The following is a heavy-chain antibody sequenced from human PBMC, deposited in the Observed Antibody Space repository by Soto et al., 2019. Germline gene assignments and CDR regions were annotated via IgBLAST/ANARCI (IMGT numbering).Heavy chain of an antibody. CDR1: GESLIGYY. Sequence: SETLSLTCAVYGESLIGYYWSWISQPPGKGLKWIGEINHSASTNYNPSLKSRVTISVGTSNNQFSLKLSSVTAEYTAVYCCESEVTGANRNVNCSSCDPWGQETL. CDR2: INHSAST. CDR3: ESEVTGANRNVNCSSCDP. V-gene: IGHV4-34*01. D-gene: IGHD1-1*01. J-gene: IGHJ5*02.